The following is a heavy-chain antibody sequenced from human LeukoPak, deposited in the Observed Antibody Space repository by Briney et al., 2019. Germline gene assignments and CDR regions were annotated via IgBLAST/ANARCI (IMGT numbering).Heavy chain of an antibody. CDR2: IYHSGST. CDR1: GYSISSGYY. CDR3: VGTGITMVRGGDY. Sequence: KPSETLSLTCTVSGYSISSGYYWGWIRPPPGKGLEWIGSIYHSGSTYYNPSLKSRVTISVDTSKNQFSLKLSSVTAADTAVYYCVGTGITMVRGGDYWGQGTLVTVSS. V-gene: IGHV4-38-2*02. D-gene: IGHD3-10*01. J-gene: IGHJ4*02.